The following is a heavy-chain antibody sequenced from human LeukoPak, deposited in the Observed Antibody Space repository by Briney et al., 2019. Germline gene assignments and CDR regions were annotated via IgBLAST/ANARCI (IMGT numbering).Heavy chain of an antibody. CDR3: ARAVVYYDSSGYYYYYGMDV. V-gene: IGHV4-61*01. CDR1: GGSVSSGSYY. Sequence: PSETLSLTCTVSGGSVSSGSYYWSWLRQPPGKGLEWIGYIYYSGSTNYNPSLKSRVTISVDTSKNQFSLKLSSVTAADTAVYYCARAVVYYDSSGYYYYYGMDVWGQGTTVTVSS. D-gene: IGHD3-22*01. J-gene: IGHJ6*02. CDR2: IYYSGST.